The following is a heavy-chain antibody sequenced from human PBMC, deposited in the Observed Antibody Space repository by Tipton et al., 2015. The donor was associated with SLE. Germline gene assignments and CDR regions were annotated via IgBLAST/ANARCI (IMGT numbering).Heavy chain of an antibody. D-gene: IGHD6-13*01. CDR3: ARGIIAAAFLYYFDY. CDR2: INDSGST. V-gene: IGHV4-34*01. J-gene: IGHJ4*02. Sequence: LRLSCAVNGGSFSGYYWNWIRQTPGKGLEWIGDINDSGSTNYNPSLKSRVTISVNTSKNQFSLKLSSVTAADTAVYYCARGIIAAAFLYYFDYWGQGTLVTVSS. CDR1: GGSFSGYY.